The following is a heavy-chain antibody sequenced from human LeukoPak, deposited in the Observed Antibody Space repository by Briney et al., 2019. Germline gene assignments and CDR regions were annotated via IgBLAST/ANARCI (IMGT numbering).Heavy chain of an antibody. Sequence: SQTLSLTCTVSGGSISSGDYYWSWIRQPPGKGLEWIGYIYYSGSTYYNPSLKSRVTISVDTSKNQFSLKLSSVTAADTAVYYFARAGFLEWLSPPYCGMDVWGQGPRSPSP. CDR2: IYYSGST. J-gene: IGHJ6*02. V-gene: IGHV4-30-4*01. CDR1: GGSISSGDYY. CDR3: ARAGFLEWLSPPYCGMDV. D-gene: IGHD3-3*01.